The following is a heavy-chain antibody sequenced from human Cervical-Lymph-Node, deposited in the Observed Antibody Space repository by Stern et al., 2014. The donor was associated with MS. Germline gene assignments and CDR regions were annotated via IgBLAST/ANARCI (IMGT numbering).Heavy chain of an antibody. CDR1: GYTFTSYD. Sequence: QVQLVQSGAEVKKPGASVKVSCKPSGYTFTSYDINWVRQATGQGLEWMGWMNPNSGNTGYAQKFQGRVTMTRNTSISTAYMELSSLRSEDTAVYYCASAAAAGIIYYYYGMDVWGQGTTVTVSS. V-gene: IGHV1-8*01. J-gene: IGHJ6*02. CDR3: ASAAAAGIIYYYYGMDV. D-gene: IGHD6-13*01. CDR2: MNPNSGNT.